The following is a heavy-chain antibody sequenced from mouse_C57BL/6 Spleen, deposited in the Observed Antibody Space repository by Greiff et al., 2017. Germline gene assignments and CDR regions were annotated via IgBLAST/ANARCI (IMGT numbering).Heavy chain of an antibody. Sequence: VQLKQSGPELVKPGASVKISCKASGYTFTDYYMNWVKQSHGKSLEWIGDINPNNGGTSYNQKFKGKATLTVDKSSSTACMELRSLTSEDSAVYYCASYGYDRYFDYWGQGTTLTVSS. V-gene: IGHV1-26*01. J-gene: IGHJ2*01. CDR2: INPNNGGT. CDR3: ASYGYDRYFDY. D-gene: IGHD2-2*01. CDR1: GYTFTDYY.